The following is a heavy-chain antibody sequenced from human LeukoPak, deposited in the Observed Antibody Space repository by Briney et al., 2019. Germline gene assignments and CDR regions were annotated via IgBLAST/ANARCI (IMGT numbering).Heavy chain of an antibody. CDR3: VLWFGELLSPRGAFDI. V-gene: IGHV5-10-1*01. CDR2: IDPSDSYT. Sequence: GESLRISCKGSGYSFTSYWISWVRQMPGKGLEWVGRIDPSDSYTNYSPSFQGHVTISADKSISTAYLQWSSLKASDTAMYYCVLWFGELLSPRGAFDIWGQGTMVTVSS. J-gene: IGHJ3*02. D-gene: IGHD3-10*01. CDR1: GYSFTSYW.